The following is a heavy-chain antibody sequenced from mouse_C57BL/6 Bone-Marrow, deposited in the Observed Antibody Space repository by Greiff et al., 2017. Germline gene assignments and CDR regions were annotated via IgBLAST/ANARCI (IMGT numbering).Heavy chain of an antibody. V-gene: IGHV1-81*01. CDR2: IYPRSGNT. CDR1: GYTFTSYG. J-gene: IGHJ4*01. Sequence: QVQLQQSGAELARPGASVKLSCKASGYTFTSYGISWVKQRTGQGLEWIGEIYPRSGNTYYNEKFKGKATLTADKSSSTAYMELRSLTSEDSAVYFCARCYYGSSYPYYAMDYWGQGTSVTVSS. D-gene: IGHD1-1*01. CDR3: ARCYYGSSYPYYAMDY.